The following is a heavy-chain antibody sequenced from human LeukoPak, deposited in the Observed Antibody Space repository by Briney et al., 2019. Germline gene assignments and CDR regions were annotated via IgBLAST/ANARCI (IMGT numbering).Heavy chain of an antibody. Sequence: PGRSLRLSCAASGFTFGTFDMSWVRQAPGKGLEWVSTLACLDASCTEYYSDSVKGRFSISRDTSRSTLSLQANSLRVEDTAMYYCVRDSEGSFDYWGQGTLVTVSS. CDR3: VRDSEGSFDY. V-gene: IGHV3-23*01. CDR1: GFTFGTFD. CDR2: LACLDASCTE. J-gene: IGHJ4*02. D-gene: IGHD3-10*01.